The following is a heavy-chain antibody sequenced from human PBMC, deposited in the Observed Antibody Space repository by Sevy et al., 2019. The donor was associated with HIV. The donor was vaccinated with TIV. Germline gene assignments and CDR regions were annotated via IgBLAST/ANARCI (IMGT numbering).Heavy chain of an antibody. Sequence: SETLSLTCTVSGGSVSSGNSYWSWIRQPPGKGLEWIGYNSYIGSTNYNASLKSRVTISVDTSKTQLSLRLSSLTTADTAIYYCVRDRIAAAGGYFDYWGQGTLVTVSS. J-gene: IGHJ4*02. CDR1: GGSVSSGNSY. D-gene: IGHD6-13*01. CDR2: NSYIGST. CDR3: VRDRIAAAGGYFDY. V-gene: IGHV4-61*01.